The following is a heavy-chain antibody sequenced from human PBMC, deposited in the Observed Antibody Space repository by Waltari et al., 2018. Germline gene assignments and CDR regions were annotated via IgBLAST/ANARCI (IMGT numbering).Heavy chain of an antibody. V-gene: IGHV3-53*02. Sequence: EVQLVETGGGLIQPGGSLRLSCAASGFTVSSNYMSWVRQAPGKGLEWVSVIYSGGSTDYADSVKGRFTISRDNSKNTLYLQMNSLRAEDTAVYYCAAYSGSYYNYYYYMDVWGKGTTVTVSS. CDR1: GFTVSSNY. J-gene: IGHJ6*03. D-gene: IGHD1-26*01. CDR3: AAYSGSYYNYYYYMDV. CDR2: IYSGGST.